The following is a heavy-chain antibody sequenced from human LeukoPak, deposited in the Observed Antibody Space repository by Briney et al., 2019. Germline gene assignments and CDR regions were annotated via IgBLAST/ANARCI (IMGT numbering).Heavy chain of an antibody. V-gene: IGHV4-34*01. D-gene: IGHD2-15*01. CDR2: TNHSGST. CDR3: ARFYCSGGSCYGAFDI. CDR1: GGSISSYY. J-gene: IGHJ3*02. Sequence: SETLSLTCTVSGGSISSYYWSWIRQPPGKGLEWIGETNHSGSTNYSPSLKSRVTISVDTSKNQFSLKLSSVTAADTAVYYCARFYCSGGSCYGAFDIWGQGTMVTVSS.